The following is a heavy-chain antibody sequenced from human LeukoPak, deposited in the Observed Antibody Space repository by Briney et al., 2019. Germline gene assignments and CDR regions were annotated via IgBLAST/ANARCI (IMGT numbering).Heavy chain of an antibody. Sequence: ASVKVSCKASGYTFTSYYIHWVRQAPGQGLEWMGIINPSGGSTSYAQKFQGRVTMTRDTSTSTVYMELSSLRSEDTAVYYCARDSIAAAGDYWGQGTLVTVSS. CDR1: GYTFTSYY. D-gene: IGHD6-13*01. CDR3: ARDSIAAAGDY. CDR2: INPSGGST. J-gene: IGHJ4*02. V-gene: IGHV1-46*01.